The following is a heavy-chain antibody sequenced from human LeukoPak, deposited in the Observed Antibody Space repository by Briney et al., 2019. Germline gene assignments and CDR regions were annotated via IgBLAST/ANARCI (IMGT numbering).Heavy chain of an antibody. J-gene: IGHJ4*02. CDR1: GYTFTSYG. CDR3: ARDISPITVVADFDY. V-gene: IGHV1-18*01. D-gene: IGHD4-23*01. CDR2: ISAYNGNT. Sequence: ASVKVSCKASGYTFTSYGITWVRQAPGQGLEWMGWISAYNGNTNYVQKFQGRVTMTTDTSTSTAYMELRSLRSDDTAVYYCARDISPITVVADFDYWGQGTLVTVSS.